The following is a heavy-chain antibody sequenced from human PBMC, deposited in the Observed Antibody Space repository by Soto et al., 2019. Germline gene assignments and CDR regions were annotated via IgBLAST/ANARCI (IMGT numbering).Heavy chain of an antibody. V-gene: IGHV3-7*05. CDR1: GFTTSTLG. Sequence: GVSLRLFCAASGFTTSTLGRGWVRQFPGKGLEWVANIKYDGSETPYMDSVEGRFTISRDNAKNTLYLQMNNLRVEDTAVYYCAAWYHSNCFDYCGRGTLVTLSS. CDR2: IKYDGSET. CDR3: AAWYHSNCFDY. D-gene: IGHD6-13*01. J-gene: IGHJ4*02.